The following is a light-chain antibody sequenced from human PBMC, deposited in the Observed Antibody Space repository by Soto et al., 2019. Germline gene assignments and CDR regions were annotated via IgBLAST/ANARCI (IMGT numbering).Light chain of an antibody. CDR2: DVS. CDR1: SRDDGDYNS. J-gene: IGLJ1*01. CDR3: SSYTTNTTLGV. Sequence: QSALTQPASVSGSPGQSITISCTGTSRDDGDYNSVSGYQQYPGKAPKHMIYDVSNRPLRVSNRFSASKSGNTASLTISGLQAEDEADYYCSSYTTNTTLGVFGTGTKVTVL. V-gene: IGLV2-14*01.